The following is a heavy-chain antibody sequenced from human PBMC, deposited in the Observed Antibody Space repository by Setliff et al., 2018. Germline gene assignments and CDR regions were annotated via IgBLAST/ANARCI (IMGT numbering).Heavy chain of an antibody. Sequence: PGGSLRLSCAASGFTFSSYAMTWVRQAPGKGLEWVSGISGSGGATYYAASVKGRFSISRDNSKNTLSLQMNSLRAEDTAIYYCAKRDYYDSSGYLLPYMDVWGKGTTVTVSS. CDR1: GFTFSSYA. CDR3: AKRDYYDSSGYLLPYMDV. V-gene: IGHV3-23*01. D-gene: IGHD3-22*01. CDR2: ISGSGGAT. J-gene: IGHJ6*03.